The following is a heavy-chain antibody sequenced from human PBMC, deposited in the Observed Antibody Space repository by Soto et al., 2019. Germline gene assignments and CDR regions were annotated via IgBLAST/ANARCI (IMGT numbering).Heavy chain of an antibody. Sequence: PGESLKISCKGSGYTFTNYWIGWVRQMPGKGLEWMGIIYPGHFDTKYSPSLQGQVTISADNSISIVYLQWSRLTASDTAIYYCARQGLHGSDWDGMDVWGQGTAVTVSS. CDR2: IYPGHFDT. J-gene: IGHJ6*02. CDR1: GYTFTNYW. D-gene: IGHD3-9*01. V-gene: IGHV5-51*01. CDR3: ARQGLHGSDWDGMDV.